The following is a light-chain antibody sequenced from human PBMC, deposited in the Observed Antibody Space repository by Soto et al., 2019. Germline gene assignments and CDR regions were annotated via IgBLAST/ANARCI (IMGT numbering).Light chain of an antibody. CDR2: YDT. CDR1: KIGSKS. CDR3: QVGDSSSDLAV. V-gene: IGLV3-21*04. J-gene: IGLJ2*01. Sequence: SSELTQPPSVSVAPGKTARITCGGNKIGSKSVHWYQQKPGQAPAVVIYYDTDRPSGIPERFSGSNSEHMATLSISRVEVGDEADYYCQVGDSSSDLAVFGGGTKLTVL.